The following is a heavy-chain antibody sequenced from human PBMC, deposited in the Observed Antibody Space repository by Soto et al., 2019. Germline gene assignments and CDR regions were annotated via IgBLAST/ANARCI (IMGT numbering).Heavy chain of an antibody. CDR3: AGQAGWLQYRGLGFDY. CDR2: ISYDGSNK. CDR1: GFTFSSYA. V-gene: IGHV3-30-3*01. D-gene: IGHD3-16*01. J-gene: IGHJ4*02. Sequence: QVQLVESGGGVVQPGRSLRLSCAASGFTFSSYAMHWVRQAPGKGLEWVAVISYDGSNKYYADSVKGRFTISRDNSKNTLYLQMNSLRAEDKAVYYCAGQAGWLQYRGLGFDYWGQGTLVTVSS.